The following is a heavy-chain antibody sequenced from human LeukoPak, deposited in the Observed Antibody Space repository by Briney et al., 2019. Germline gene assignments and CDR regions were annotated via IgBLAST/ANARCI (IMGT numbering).Heavy chain of an antibody. D-gene: IGHD3-3*01. J-gene: IGHJ4*02. Sequence: GGSLRLPCAASGFTFSSYWMHWVRQAPGKGLVWVSRINSDGSSTSYADSVKGRFTISRDNAKNTLYLQMNSLRAEDTAVYYCASLYYDFWSGYYSPDYWGQGTLVTVSS. CDR1: GFTFSSYW. CDR2: INSDGSST. CDR3: ASLYYDFWSGYYSPDY. V-gene: IGHV3-74*01.